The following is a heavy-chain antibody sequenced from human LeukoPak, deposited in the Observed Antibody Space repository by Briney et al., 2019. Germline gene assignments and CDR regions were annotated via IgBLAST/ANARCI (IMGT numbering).Heavy chain of an antibody. D-gene: IGHD1-1*01. CDR1: GGSISSDGYC. J-gene: IGHJ4*02. CDR2: VYYSGSN. CDR3: ARQGRSTGGIFDY. V-gene: IGHV4-39*01. Sequence: PSETLSLTCTVSGGSISSDGYCWGWIRQPPGEGLEWIVSVYYSGSNYDNPSLKSRITISLDTSNIQFSLTLSSVTAADTAVYYCARQGRSTGGIFDYWGQGTLVTVSS.